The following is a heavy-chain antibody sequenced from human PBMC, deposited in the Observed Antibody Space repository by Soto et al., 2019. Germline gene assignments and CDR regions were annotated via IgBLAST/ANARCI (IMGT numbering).Heavy chain of an antibody. J-gene: IGHJ6*03. D-gene: IGHD7-27*01. CDR1: GGPFSGYY. Sequence: SETLSLTCAVYGGPFSGYYWSWIRQPPGKGLEWIGEINHSGSTNYNPSLKSRVTISVDTSKNQFSLKLSSVTAADTAVYYCARVRLGTPGGYYYMDVWGKGTRVTVS. CDR3: ARVRLGTPGGYYYMDV. CDR2: INHSGST. V-gene: IGHV4-34*01.